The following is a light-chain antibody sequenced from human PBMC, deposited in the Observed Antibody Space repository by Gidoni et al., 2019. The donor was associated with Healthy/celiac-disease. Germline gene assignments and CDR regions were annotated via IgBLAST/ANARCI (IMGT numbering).Light chain of an antibody. CDR3: QQYGSSHMYT. J-gene: IGKJ2*01. CDR1: QSVSSSY. Sequence: EIVLTQSPGTLSLSPGERATLSCRASQSVSSSYLAWYQQKPGQAPRLLIYVASSRTTGIPDRFSGSGSGTDFTLTISRLEPEDFTVYYCQQYGSSHMYTFGQGTKLEIK. CDR2: VAS. V-gene: IGKV3-20*01.